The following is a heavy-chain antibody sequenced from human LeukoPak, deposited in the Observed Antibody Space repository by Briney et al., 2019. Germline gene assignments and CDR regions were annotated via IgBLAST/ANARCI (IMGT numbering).Heavy chain of an antibody. D-gene: IGHD3-10*01. J-gene: IGHJ3*02. CDR3: ASDGGMVRGVRLAGAFDI. Sequence: SVKVSCKASGGTFSSYAISWVRQAPGQGREWMGGVIPIFGTANYAQKFQGRVTITTDESTSTAYMELSSLRSEDTAVYYCASDGGMVRGVRLAGAFDIWGQGTMVTVSS. CDR1: GGTFSSYA. CDR2: VIPIFGTA. V-gene: IGHV1-69*05.